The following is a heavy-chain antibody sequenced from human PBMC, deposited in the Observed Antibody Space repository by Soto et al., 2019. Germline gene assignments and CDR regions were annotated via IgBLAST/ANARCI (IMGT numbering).Heavy chain of an antibody. CDR3: ARDKIASAL. Sequence: EVQLVESGGGLVQPGGFLRLSCAVSGFTFSAFWMRWVRQAPGKGLEWVANIKQDGSEKYYVASVKGRFTISRDNAKNTLYLQMDSLRAEDTAMYYCARDKIASALWGQGTMVTVSS. CDR1: GFTFSAFW. J-gene: IGHJ3*01. V-gene: IGHV3-7*01. CDR2: IKQDGSEK.